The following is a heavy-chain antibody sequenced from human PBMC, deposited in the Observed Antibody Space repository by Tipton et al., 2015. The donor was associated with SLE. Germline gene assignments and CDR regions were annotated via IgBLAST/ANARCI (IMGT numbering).Heavy chain of an antibody. D-gene: IGHD3-10*01. J-gene: IGHJ4*02. V-gene: IGHV4-59*01. Sequence: TLSLTCTVSGVSISGYYWSWIRQPPGKGLEWIGCIYYSGSTSYNPSPKSRVTISVDTSKNQFSLRLTSVTAADTAVYYCARDHKRSGSYYPFDYWGQGTLVTVSS. CDR3: ARDHKRSGSYYPFDY. CDR1: GVSISGYY. CDR2: IYYSGST.